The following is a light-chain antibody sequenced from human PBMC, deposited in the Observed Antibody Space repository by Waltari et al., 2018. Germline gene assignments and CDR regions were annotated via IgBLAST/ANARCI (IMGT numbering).Light chain of an antibody. V-gene: IGKV3-11*01. J-gene: IGKJ1*01. CDR3: PQRSNLPKT. CDR1: QSVSSY. CDR2: DAS. Sequence: EVVLTQSPPTLSLSPRDRATLSCTDSQSVSSYLAWHQQKPGQAPRLLIYDASNRATGIPDRFSGSGAGTDFTLNISSLEAEDFAVYYCPQRSNLPKTFGQGTKVEIK.